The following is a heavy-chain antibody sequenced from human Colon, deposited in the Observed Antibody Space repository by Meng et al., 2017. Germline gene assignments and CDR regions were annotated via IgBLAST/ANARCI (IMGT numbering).Heavy chain of an antibody. Sequence: QVQLPGAGPGLVKPSQTLSLTCTVSGGSISSGGFYWSWIRQHPGKGLEWIGYIYYSGSTYYNPSLRSRDAISIDTSKNQFSLKLTSVTAADTAVYFCARTNYGDYNWFDPWGQGTLVTVSS. D-gene: IGHD4-17*01. CDR1: GGSISSGGFY. V-gene: IGHV4-31*03. J-gene: IGHJ5*02. CDR2: IYYSGST. CDR3: ARTNYGDYNWFDP.